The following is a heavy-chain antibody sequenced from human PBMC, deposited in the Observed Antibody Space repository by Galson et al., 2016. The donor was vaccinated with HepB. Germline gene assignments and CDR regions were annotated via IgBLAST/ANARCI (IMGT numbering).Heavy chain of an antibody. Sequence: VKVSCKASGYPLSDYYIHWARQAPGQGLEWMGYINPNNGGTDYAQKFQGRVTLTRDTSINTANMELNNLRSDDTAVYYCTRGGLVLAHDQSNIFQHWGQGTLVTVSS. J-gene: IGHJ1*01. CDR2: INPNNGGT. CDR1: GYPLSDYY. V-gene: IGHV1-2*02. CDR3: TRGGLVLAHDQSNIFQH. D-gene: IGHD3-3*02.